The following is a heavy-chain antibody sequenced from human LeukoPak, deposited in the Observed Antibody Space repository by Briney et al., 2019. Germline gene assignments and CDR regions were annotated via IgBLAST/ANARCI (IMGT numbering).Heavy chain of an antibody. Sequence: PGXSLRLSCAASGFTFSSYSMNWVRQAPGKGLEWVSAISGSGGSTYYADSVKGRFTISRDNSKNTLYLQMNSLRAEDTAIYYCANRSLGYCSSTSCYAGGWFDPWGQGTLVTVSS. CDR3: ANRSLGYCSSTSCYAGGWFDP. J-gene: IGHJ5*02. CDR1: GFTFSSYS. D-gene: IGHD2-2*01. CDR2: ISGSGGST. V-gene: IGHV3-23*01.